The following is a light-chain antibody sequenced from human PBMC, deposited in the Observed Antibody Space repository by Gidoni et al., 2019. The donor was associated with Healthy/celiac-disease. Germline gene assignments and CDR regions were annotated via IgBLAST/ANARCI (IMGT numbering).Light chain of an antibody. CDR2: EGS. Sequence: QSALTQPASVPGSPGQSITISCTGTSSDVGSYNLVSWYQQHLGKAPKLMIYEGSKRPSGVSNRFSGSKSGNTSSLTISGLQAEDEADYYCCSYAGSSTFVVFGGGTKLTVL. CDR1: SSDVGSYNL. V-gene: IGLV2-23*03. CDR3: CSYAGSSTFVV. J-gene: IGLJ2*01.